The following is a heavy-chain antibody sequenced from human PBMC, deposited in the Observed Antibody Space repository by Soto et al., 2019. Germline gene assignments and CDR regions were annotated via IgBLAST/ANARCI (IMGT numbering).Heavy chain of an antibody. V-gene: IGHV3-23*01. D-gene: IGHD6-25*01. CDR2: ISGSGGTT. Sequence: EVQLLESGGGLVQPGGSLTLSCAASGFTFSSYAMSWVRQAPGKGLEWVSAISGSGGTTYYADAVKGRFTISRDNSRNTLHLQMNSVRAEDTAIYYCAKFFVETGGSSGWPWSFHFWGQGTLVTVSS. J-gene: IGHJ4*02. CDR3: AKFFVETGGSSGWPWSFHF. CDR1: GFTFSSYA.